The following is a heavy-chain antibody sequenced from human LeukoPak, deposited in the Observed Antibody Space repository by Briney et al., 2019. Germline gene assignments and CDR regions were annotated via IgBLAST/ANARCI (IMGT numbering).Heavy chain of an antibody. D-gene: IGHD2-2*01. CDR2: IYYSGST. CDR3: ARDCSSTSCYYYYGMDV. CDR1: AGSLSSGGYY. J-gene: IGHJ6*02. V-gene: IGHV4-31*03. Sequence: PSQTLSLTCTVSAGSLSSGGYYCSWIRQHPGKGLEWIGYIYYSGSTYYNPSLKSRVTISVDTSKNQFSLKLSSVTAADTAVYYCARDCSSTSCYYYYGMDVWGQGTTVTVSS.